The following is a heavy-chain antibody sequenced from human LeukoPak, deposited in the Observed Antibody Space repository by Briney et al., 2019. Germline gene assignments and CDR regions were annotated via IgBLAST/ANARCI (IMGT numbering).Heavy chain of an antibody. V-gene: IGHV3-30*18. D-gene: IGHD3-22*01. CDR1: GFTFNDYG. CDR3: AKDSRPYITMIVVVITRLFDY. J-gene: IGHJ4*02. CDR2: ISYDGSNK. Sequence: PGGSLRLSCAASGFTFNDYGMHWVRQAPGKGLEWVAVISYDGSNKYYADSVKGRFTISRDNSKNTLYLQMNSLRAEDTAVYYCAKDSRPYITMIVVVITRLFDYWGQGTLVTVSS.